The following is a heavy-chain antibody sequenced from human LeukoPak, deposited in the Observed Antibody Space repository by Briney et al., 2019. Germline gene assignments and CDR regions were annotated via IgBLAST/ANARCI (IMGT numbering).Heavy chain of an antibody. CDR3: AREPNYGGNSSDAFDI. CDR2: ISSSSSTI. D-gene: IGHD4-23*01. V-gene: IGHV3-48*04. CDR1: GFTFSSYG. Sequence: PGGSLRLSCAASGFTFSSYGMHWVRQAPGKGLEWVSYISSSSSTIYYADSVKGRFTISRDNVKNSLYLQMNSLRAEDTAVYYCAREPNYGGNSSDAFDIWGQGTMVTVSS. J-gene: IGHJ3*02.